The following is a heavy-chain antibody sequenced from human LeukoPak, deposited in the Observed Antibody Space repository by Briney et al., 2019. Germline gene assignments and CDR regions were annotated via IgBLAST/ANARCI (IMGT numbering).Heavy chain of an antibody. V-gene: IGHV1-2*02. Sequence: ASVKVSCKTSGYTFTNHEIYWVRQAPGQGLEWMGWIHPNNGGTNYAQNFQGRVTMTRDTSISTAYRELSRMISDDTAIYYCARNALGLSYWGQGTLVTVSS. CDR1: GYTFTNHE. CDR2: IHPNNGGT. CDR3: ARNALGLSY. D-gene: IGHD2-8*01. J-gene: IGHJ4*02.